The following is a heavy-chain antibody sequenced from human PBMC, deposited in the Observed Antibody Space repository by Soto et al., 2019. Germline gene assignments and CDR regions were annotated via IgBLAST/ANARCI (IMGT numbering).Heavy chain of an antibody. CDR1: GGSLSNYY. V-gene: IGHV4-34*01. CDR2: INHSGIT. Sequence: QVQLQQWGAGLLKPSATLSLSCGVYGGSLSNYYWNWIRQPPGKGLEWIGEINHSGITSYNRSLKSRVTISVDTSNNHFSLKLTSVTAADTAVYDCARKLRFLGGNWIDPWGQGTLVTVSS. D-gene: IGHD3-3*01. CDR3: ARKLRFLGGNWIDP. J-gene: IGHJ5*02.